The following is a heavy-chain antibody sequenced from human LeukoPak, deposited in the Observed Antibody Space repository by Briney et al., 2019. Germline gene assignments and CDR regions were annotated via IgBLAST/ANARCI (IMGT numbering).Heavy chain of an antibody. CDR2: ISASGGST. Sequence: GGSLRLSCAASGFTFSSYAMSWARQAPEKGLEWVSGISASGGSTYYADSVKGRFTISRDNSKNTLYLQMNSLRAEDTAVYYCASSSGWYDVWGQGTLVTVSS. CDR1: GFTFSSYA. J-gene: IGHJ4*02. D-gene: IGHD6-19*01. V-gene: IGHV3-23*01. CDR3: ASSSGWYDV.